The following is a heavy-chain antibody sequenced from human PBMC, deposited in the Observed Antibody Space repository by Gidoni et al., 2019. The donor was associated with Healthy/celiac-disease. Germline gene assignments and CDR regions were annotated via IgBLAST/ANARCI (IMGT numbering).Heavy chain of an antibody. Sequence: QVQLVESGAEVKKPGASVKVAGKGSGYTRTELSMHCVRQAPGKGLEWMGGCDPEDGETIYAQKFQGRVTMTEDTSTDTAYMELSSLRSEDTAVYYCATDRGGIAFDIWGQGTMVTVSS. V-gene: IGHV1-24*01. D-gene: IGHD3-16*01. CDR1: GYTRTELS. CDR2: CDPEDGET. CDR3: ATDRGGIAFDI. J-gene: IGHJ3*02.